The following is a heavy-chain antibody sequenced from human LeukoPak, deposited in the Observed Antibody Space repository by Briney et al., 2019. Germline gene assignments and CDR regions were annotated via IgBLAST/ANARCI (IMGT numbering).Heavy chain of an antibody. Sequence: PGGSLRLSCAASGFTFSSYGMSWIRQAPGKGLEWVSYISSSGSTIYYADSVKGRFTISRDNSKNTLYLQMNSLRAEDTAVYYCAREKEGYCSRTSCYLDYYYYYMDVWGKGTTVTISS. CDR3: AREKEGYCSRTSCYLDYYYYYMDV. D-gene: IGHD2-2*01. CDR1: GFTFSSYG. J-gene: IGHJ6*03. CDR2: ISSSGSTI. V-gene: IGHV3-48*01.